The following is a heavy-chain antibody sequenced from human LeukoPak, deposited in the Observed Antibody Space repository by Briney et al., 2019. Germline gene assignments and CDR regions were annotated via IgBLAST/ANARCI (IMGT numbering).Heavy chain of an antibody. CDR3: AKDHGYCSGGSCPPFGY. V-gene: IGHV3-23*01. CDR2: ISGSGGST. Sequence: GGSLRLSRAASGFTFSSYAMSWVRQAPGKGLEWVSDISGSGGSTYYADSVEGRFTIPRDNSKNTLYLQMNSLRAEDTAVYYCAKDHGYCSGGSCPPFGYWGQGTLVTVSS. D-gene: IGHD2-15*01. J-gene: IGHJ4*02. CDR1: GFTFSSYA.